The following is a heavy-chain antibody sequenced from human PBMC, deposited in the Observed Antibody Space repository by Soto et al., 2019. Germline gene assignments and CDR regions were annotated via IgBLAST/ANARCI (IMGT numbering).Heavy chain of an antibody. J-gene: IGHJ4*02. CDR3: AREDYGYSSGWELTAPFG. CDR1: GGSISSSNC. Sequence: VQLQDSGPGLVKPSGTLSLTCAVSGGSISSSNCWSWVRQPPGKGLEWIVEIYHSGSTNYNPALKRRVTISVDKSKNQFYLKLRSVTAADTAVYYCAREDYGYSSGWELTAPFGWGQGTLVTVSS. V-gene: IGHV4-4*02. CDR2: IYHSGST. D-gene: IGHD6-19*01.